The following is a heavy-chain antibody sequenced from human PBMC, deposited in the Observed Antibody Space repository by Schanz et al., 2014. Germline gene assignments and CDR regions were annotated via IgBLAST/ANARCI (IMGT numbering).Heavy chain of an antibody. CDR3: ARANSRRKINFDY. V-gene: IGHV3-11*06. Sequence: QVQLVESGGGLVKPGGSLRLSCAASGFTFRDYYMSWIRQAPGKGLEWVSDISSGSSYANYADSVKGRFTISRDNSKNTLYLQMNSLRAEDTAVYYCARANSRRKINFDYWGRGTLVTVSS. CDR1: GFTFRDYY. D-gene: IGHD2-21*01. J-gene: IGHJ4*02. CDR2: ISSGSSYA.